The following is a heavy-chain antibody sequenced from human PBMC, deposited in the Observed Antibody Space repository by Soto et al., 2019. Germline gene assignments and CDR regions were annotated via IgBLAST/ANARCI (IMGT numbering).Heavy chain of an antibody. CDR1: GYTFTSYY. D-gene: IGHD3-10*01. CDR3: AREFRIRGALISYQYYAMDV. J-gene: IGHJ6*02. V-gene: IGHV1-46*01. Sequence: ASVKVSCKASGYTFTSYYMHWVRQAPGQGLEWMGIINPSGGSTSYAHKFQGRVTMTRDTSKNTVYLQMDSLTSEDTAVYYCAREFRIRGALISYQYYAMDVWGQGTTVTVSS. CDR2: INPSGGST.